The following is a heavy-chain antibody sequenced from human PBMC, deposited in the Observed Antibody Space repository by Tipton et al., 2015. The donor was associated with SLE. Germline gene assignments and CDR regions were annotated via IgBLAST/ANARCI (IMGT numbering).Heavy chain of an antibody. D-gene: IGHD3-16*01. CDR1: GGSINNGGYN. Sequence: TLSLTCTVSGGSINNGGYNWSWIRQHPGKGLEWIGYIFHSGSATNYNPSLKSRVTISMDTSKNQFSLHLSSLTAADTAVYSCANAGGTLPYFNYWGQGILVTVSS. CDR3: ANAGGTLPYFNY. CDR2: IFHSGSAT. J-gene: IGHJ4*02. V-gene: IGHV4-31*03.